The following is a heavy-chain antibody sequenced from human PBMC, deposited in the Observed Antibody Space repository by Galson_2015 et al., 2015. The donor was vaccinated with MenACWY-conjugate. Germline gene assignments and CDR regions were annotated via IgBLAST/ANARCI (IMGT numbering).Heavy chain of an antibody. V-gene: IGHV3-53*01. CDR3: ARGRVVTAVYFDH. CDR2: IYNGGTT. Sequence: SLRLSCAASGFTVSTYYMGWVRQPPGKGLEWVSVIYNGGTTYYADSVKGRFTISRDNSKNTLYLQMNSLRADDTALYYCARGRVVTAVYFDHWGQGTLVTVSS. J-gene: IGHJ4*02. D-gene: IGHD2-21*02. CDR1: GFTVSTYY.